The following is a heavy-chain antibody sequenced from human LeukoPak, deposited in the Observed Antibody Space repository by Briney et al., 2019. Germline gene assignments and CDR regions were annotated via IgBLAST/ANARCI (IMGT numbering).Heavy chain of an antibody. V-gene: IGHV3-30*18. CDR3: AKEAGYSYGFDY. Sequence: GGSLRLSCSASGFTFSNYGIHWVRQAPGKGLEWVAVISYDGSNKYYADSVKGRCTISRDKSKNTVYLQMNSLRAEDTAVYYCAKEAGYSYGFDYWGQGTLVTVSS. CDR2: ISYDGSNK. J-gene: IGHJ4*02. CDR1: GFTFSNYG. D-gene: IGHD5-18*01.